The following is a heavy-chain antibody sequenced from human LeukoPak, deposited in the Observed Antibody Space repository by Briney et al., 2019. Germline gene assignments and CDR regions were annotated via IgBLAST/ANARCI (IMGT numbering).Heavy chain of an antibody. D-gene: IGHD2-21*02. CDR2: INPNSGGT. J-gene: IGHJ6*02. CDR1: GYTFTGYY. CDR3: ARGELIVVVTADLIYYYGMDV. V-gene: IGHV1-2*02. Sequence: ASVKVSYKASGYTFTGYYMHWVRQAPGQGLEWMGWINPNSGGTNYAQKFQGRVTMTRDTSISTAYMELSRLRSDDTAVYYCARGELIVVVTADLIYYYGMDVWGQGTTVTVSS.